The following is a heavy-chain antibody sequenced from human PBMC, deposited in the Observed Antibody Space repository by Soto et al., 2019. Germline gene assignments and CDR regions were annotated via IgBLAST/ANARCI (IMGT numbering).Heavy chain of an antibody. V-gene: IGHV4-30-2*01. CDR1: GGSISRGDYS. CDR2: IYQRGTT. J-gene: IGHJ5*02. CDR3: ARSLLVIAASGYNWFDP. Sequence: QLQLQESGSGLVKPSQTLSLTCGVSGGSISRGDYSWSWIRQPPGKGLEWIGFIYQRGTTYYNPSRKSRVTISVDRSKNPFSLKLTSVTDADTAVYYCARSLLVIAASGYNWFDPWGQGTLVTVSS. D-gene: IGHD6-13*01.